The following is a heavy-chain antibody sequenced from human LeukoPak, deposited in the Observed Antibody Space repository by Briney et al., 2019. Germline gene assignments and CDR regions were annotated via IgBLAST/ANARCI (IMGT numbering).Heavy chain of an antibody. CDR2: INHSGST. CDR1: GGSFSGYY. D-gene: IGHD6-6*01. V-gene: IGHV4-34*01. J-gene: IGHJ4*02. CDR3: ARDSKAALEY. Sequence: SETLSLTCAVYGGSFSGYYWSWIRQPPGKGLEWIGEINHSGSTNYNPSLKSRVTISVDTSKNQFSLKLSSVTAADTAVYYCARDSKAALEYWGQRTLVTVSS.